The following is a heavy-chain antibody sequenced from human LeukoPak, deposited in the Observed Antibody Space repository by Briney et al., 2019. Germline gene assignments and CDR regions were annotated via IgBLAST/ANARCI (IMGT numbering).Heavy chain of an antibody. D-gene: IGHD3-9*01. J-gene: IGHJ5*02. CDR2: INHSGST. Sequence: SETLSLTCAVYIDSFSNYHWNWIRQTPAKGMEWIGEINHSGSTNYNPSLKSRVTISVDTSKNQFSLKLSSVTAADTAVYYCARGQRYFTVDPWGQGTLVTVSS. V-gene: IGHV4-34*01. CDR3: ARGQRYFTVDP. CDR1: IDSFSNYH.